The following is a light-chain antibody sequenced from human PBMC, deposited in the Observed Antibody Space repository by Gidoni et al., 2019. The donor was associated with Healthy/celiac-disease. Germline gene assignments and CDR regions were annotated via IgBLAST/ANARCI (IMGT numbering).Light chain of an antibody. CDR2: AAS. CDR1: QVISSW. V-gene: IGKV1-12*01. CDR3: QQANSVPPWT. J-gene: IGKJ1*01. Sequence: DIQLPQPPSSVSASVGDRVTITCRASQVISSWLAWYQQKPGKAPKLLIYAASSLQSGVPSRFSGSGSGTDFTLTISSLQPEDFATYYCQQANSVPPWTFGQGTKVEIK.